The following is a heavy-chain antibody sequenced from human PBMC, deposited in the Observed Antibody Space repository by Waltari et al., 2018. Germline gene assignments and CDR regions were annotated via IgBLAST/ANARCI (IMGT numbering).Heavy chain of an antibody. V-gene: IGHV4-4*07. J-gene: IGHJ4*02. CDR2: INGRQMS. CDR3: ARTSASGGY. CDR1: GDSIPGHD. Sequence: QVQLRESGPGVLKPSETLSLICVVSGDSIPGHDYSWVRQSPGQGLEWIGCINGRQMSHYTYNPSLKSRLKMSLDTSNHQFSLKMTSGTAADTAVYFCARTSASGGYWGPGTVVTVSS. D-gene: IGHD3-10*01.